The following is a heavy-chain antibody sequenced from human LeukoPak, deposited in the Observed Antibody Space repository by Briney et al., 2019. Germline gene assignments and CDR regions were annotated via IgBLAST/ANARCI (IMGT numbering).Heavy chain of an antibody. CDR1: GYTFTTYY. CDR3: ARGSSGPDAFDI. J-gene: IGHJ3*02. CDR2: INPSGGST. Sequence: EASVKVSCKTSGYTFTTYYMHWVRQAPGQGLEWMGVINPSGGSTNYAQKFQGRVTITADESTSTAYMELSSLRSEDTAVYYCARGSSGPDAFDIWGQGTMVTVSS. V-gene: IGHV1-46*01. D-gene: IGHD3-22*01.